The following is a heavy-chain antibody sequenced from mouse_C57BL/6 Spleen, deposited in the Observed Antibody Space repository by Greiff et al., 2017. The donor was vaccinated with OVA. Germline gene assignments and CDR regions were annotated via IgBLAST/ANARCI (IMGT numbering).Heavy chain of an antibody. CDR1: GFSLTSYG. CDR3: ARNGDYDDGYFDY. Sequence: QVQLKQSGPGLVQPSQSLSITCTVSGFSLTSYGVHWVRQSPGKGLEWLGVIWSGGSTDYNAAFISRLSISKDNSKSQVFFKMNSLQADDTAIYDCARNGDYDDGYFDYWGQGTTLTVSS. V-gene: IGHV2-2*01. J-gene: IGHJ2*01. D-gene: IGHD2-4*01. CDR2: IWSGGST.